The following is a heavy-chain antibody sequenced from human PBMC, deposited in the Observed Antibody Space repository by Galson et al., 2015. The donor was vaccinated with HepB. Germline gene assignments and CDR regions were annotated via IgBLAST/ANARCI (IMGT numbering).Heavy chain of an antibody. J-gene: IGHJ4*02. V-gene: IGHV6-1*01. CDR1: GDSVSSNSVA. Sequence: CAISGDSVSSNSVAWSWIRQSPSRGLEWLGRTYYRSKWYSDYAVSVRGRITVNSDTSKNQFSLQLDSVTPEDTAVYYCAREGNSADGFFFTFDYGGQGTLVTVSS. D-gene: IGHD4-23*01. CDR3: AREGNSADGFFFTFDY. CDR2: TYYRSKWYS.